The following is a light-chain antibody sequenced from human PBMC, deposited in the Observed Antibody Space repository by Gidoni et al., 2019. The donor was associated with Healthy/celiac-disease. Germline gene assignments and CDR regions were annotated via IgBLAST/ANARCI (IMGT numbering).Light chain of an antibody. CDR1: QSVSSSY. CDR3: QQYGSSPPWT. CDR2: GAS. V-gene: IGKV3-20*01. Sequence: DIVLTQSPGTLSLSPGERATLSCRASQSVSSSYLAWYQQKPGQAPRLLIYGASSRATGIPDRFSGSGSGTDFTLTISRLEPEDLAVYYCQQYGSSPPWTFGQGTKVEIK. J-gene: IGKJ1*01.